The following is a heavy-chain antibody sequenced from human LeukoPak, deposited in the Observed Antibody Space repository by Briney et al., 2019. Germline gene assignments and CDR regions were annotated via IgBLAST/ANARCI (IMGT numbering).Heavy chain of an antibody. CDR3: AREIRIAVAGTVSYYFDY. J-gene: IGHJ4*02. D-gene: IGHD6-19*01. CDR2: ISSSSSYI. Sequence: PGGSLRLSCAASGFTFSSYSMNWVRQAPGKGLEWVSSISSSSSYIYYADSVKGRFTISRDNAKNSLYLQMNSLRAEDTAVYYCAREIRIAVAGTVSYYFDYWGQGTLVTVSS. CDR1: GFTFSSYS. V-gene: IGHV3-21*01.